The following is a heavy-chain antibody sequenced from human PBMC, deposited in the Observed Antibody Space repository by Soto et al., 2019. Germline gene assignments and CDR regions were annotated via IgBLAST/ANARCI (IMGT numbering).Heavy chain of an antibody. J-gene: IGHJ4*02. Sequence: QVQLVQSGAEEKKPGASVKVSCKASGYTFTSYAMHWVRQAPGQRLEWMGWVNAGNGNTKYSQKFQGRVTITRETSASTDYMELSSLRSEDTAVYYCARSIVVVTALDYWGQGTLVTVSS. CDR3: ARSIVVVTALDY. CDR2: VNAGNGNT. V-gene: IGHV1-3*05. CDR1: GYTFTSYA. D-gene: IGHD2-21*02.